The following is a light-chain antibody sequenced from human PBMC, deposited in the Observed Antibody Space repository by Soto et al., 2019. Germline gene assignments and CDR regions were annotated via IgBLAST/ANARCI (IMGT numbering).Light chain of an antibody. CDR3: QQYGSSPPWT. CDR2: GAS. J-gene: IGKJ1*01. Sequence: EIVLTKSPGTLSLSPGERATLSCRARQSVSSSYLAWYQQKPGQAPRLLIYGASSRATGIPDRFSVSVSGTGFTLTISRLEPEEFAVYYCQQYGSSPPWTFGQGTTVDIK. CDR1: QSVSSSY. V-gene: IGKV3-20*01.